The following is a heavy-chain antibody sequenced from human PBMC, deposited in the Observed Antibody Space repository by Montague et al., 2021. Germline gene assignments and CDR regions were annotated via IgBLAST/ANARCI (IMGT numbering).Heavy chain of an antibody. Sequence: SETLSLTCGVYGGPFSGYFWTWIRQPPGKGLEWVGEINHSGDANXNPSLGSRVTMTVDTSKRQFSLRLTSLTAADTAIYYCARDTWFRENLSSLYYYGIDVWGQGTTVTVSS. CDR3: ARDTWFRENLSSLYYYGIDV. CDR2: INHSGDA. V-gene: IGHV4-34*01. J-gene: IGHJ6*02. D-gene: IGHD3-10*01. CDR1: GGPFSGYF.